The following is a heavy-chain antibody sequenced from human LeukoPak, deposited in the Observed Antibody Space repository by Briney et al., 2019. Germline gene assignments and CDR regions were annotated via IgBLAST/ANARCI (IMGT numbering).Heavy chain of an antibody. CDR3: ARSSSPPFEY. CDR2: INPSGGSS. Sequence: ASVSVSCTASGYTFTSYYMHWVRQAPGQGLEWIGIINPSGGSSSYAQKFQGRVTITRDTSTSTVYMELSSLRSEDTAVYYCARSSSPPFEYWGQGTLVTVSS. J-gene: IGHJ4*02. V-gene: IGHV1-46*01. D-gene: IGHD6-6*01. CDR1: GYTFTSYY.